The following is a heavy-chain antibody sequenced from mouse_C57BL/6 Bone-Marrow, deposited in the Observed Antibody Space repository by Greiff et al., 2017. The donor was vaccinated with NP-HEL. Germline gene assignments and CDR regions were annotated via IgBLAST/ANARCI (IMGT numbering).Heavy chain of an antibody. CDR1: GYTFTDYY. D-gene: IGHD2-3*01. V-gene: IGHV1-19*01. Sequence: EVQLQQSGPVLVKPGASVKMSCKASGYTFTDYYMNWVQQSHGKRLEWIGVINPYNGGTSYNQKFKGKATLTVDQSSSTAYMELNSLTSEDSAVYYCARWLLLYWYFDVWGTGTTVTVSS. CDR2: INPYNGGT. J-gene: IGHJ1*03. CDR3: ARWLLLYWYFDV.